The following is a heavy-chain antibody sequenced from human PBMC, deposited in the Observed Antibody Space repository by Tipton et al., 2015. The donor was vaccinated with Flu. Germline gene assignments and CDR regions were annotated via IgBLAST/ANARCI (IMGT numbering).Heavy chain of an antibody. CDR3: ARHTGDSVRGIVDY. CDR2: IHRSGSA. Sequence: TLSLTCPVSGDSIGNRYYWGWIRQPPGKGLEWIGNIHRSGSASYSPSLKSRVTMSVDTSKNQFSLKLSSVTAADTAVYYCARHTGDSVRGIVDYWGQGTVVTVSS. J-gene: IGHJ4*02. D-gene: IGHD3-10*02. CDR1: GDSIGNRYY. V-gene: IGHV4-38-2*01.